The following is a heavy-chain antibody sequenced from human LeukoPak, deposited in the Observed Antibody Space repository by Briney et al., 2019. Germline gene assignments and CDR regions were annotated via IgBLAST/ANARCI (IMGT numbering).Heavy chain of an antibody. CDR1: GGSVNSDNYC. Sequence: PSETLSLTCTVSGGSVNSDNYCWSWIRQPPGKGLEWIGNIYYRGSTNYNPSLKSRVTISVDTSKNQFSLKLSSVTAADTAVYFCARDRSAYYYDSSGFDYWGQGTLVTVSS. V-gene: IGHV4-61*01. CDR3: ARDRSAYYYDSSGFDY. J-gene: IGHJ4*02. D-gene: IGHD3-22*01. CDR2: IYYRGST.